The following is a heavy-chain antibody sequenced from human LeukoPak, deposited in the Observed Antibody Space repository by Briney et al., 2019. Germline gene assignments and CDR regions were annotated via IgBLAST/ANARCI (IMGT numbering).Heavy chain of an antibody. V-gene: IGHV3-23*01. CDR2: ISGSGGST. D-gene: IGHD1-26*01. Sequence: TGGSLRLSCAASGFTFSSYAMGWVRQAPGKGLEWVSAISGSGGSTYYADSVKGRFTISRDNAENSLFLQMNSLTAEDTAVYYCARDPYSGSYGAFDIWGQGTMVTVS. CDR3: ARDPYSGSYGAFDI. J-gene: IGHJ3*02. CDR1: GFTFSSYA.